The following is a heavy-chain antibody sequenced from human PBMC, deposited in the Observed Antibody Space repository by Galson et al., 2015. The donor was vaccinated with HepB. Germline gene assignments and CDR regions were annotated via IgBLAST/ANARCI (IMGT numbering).Heavy chain of an antibody. V-gene: IGHV1-58*02. J-gene: IGHJ3*02. D-gene: IGHD1-26*01. Sequence: SVKVSCKASGFTFTSSAMQWVRQARGQRLEWIGWIVVGSGNTNYAQKFQERVTITRDMSTSTAYMELSSLRSEDTAVYYCAADLGGSYYGRAFDIWGQGTMVTVSS. CDR1: GFTFTSSA. CDR2: IVVGSGNT. CDR3: AADLGGSYYGRAFDI.